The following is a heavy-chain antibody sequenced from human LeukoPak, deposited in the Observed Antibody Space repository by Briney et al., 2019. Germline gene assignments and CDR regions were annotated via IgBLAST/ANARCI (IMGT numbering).Heavy chain of an antibody. CDR3: AKAGAVVVVAAKYFDY. V-gene: IGHV3-23*01. CDR2: ISGSGGST. Sequence: GGSLRLSCAASGFTFSSYAMSWVRQAPGKGLEWVSAISGSGGSTYYADSLKGRFTTSRDNSKNTLYLQMNTLRAEDTAVYYCAKAGAVVVVAAKYFDYWGQGTLVTVSS. J-gene: IGHJ4*02. D-gene: IGHD2-15*01. CDR1: GFTFSSYA.